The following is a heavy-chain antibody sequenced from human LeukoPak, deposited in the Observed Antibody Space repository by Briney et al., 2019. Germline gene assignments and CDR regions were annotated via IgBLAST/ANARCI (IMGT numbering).Heavy chain of an antibody. D-gene: IGHD3-22*01. J-gene: IGHJ5*02. CDR3: ARDRINMMVLVHDSGLDL. Sequence: PGRSLRLSCAASGFTLTDCGIHWVRQAPGKGLEWVAVLSYDGSDRYYADSVNGRFTISRDISSDTVSLQMNSLRVEDTAVYFCARDRINMMVLVHDSGLDLWGQGTLVTVSS. CDR1: GFTLTDCG. CDR2: LSYDGSDR. V-gene: IGHV3-30*01.